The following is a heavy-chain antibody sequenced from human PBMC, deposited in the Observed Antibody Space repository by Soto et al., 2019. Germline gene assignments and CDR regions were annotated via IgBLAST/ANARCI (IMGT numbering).Heavy chain of an antibody. CDR2: IYYSGST. Sequence: QVQLQESGPGLVKPSQTLSLTCTVSGGSISSGDYYWSWIRQPPGKGLEWIGYIYYSGSTYYNPSLKSRVNISVDTSKNQFSLKLSSVTAADTAVYYCARADYGDYFYYYYYGMDVWGQGTTVTVSS. CDR3: ARADYGDYFYYYYYGMDV. D-gene: IGHD4-17*01. J-gene: IGHJ6*02. V-gene: IGHV4-30-4*01. CDR1: GGSISSGDYY.